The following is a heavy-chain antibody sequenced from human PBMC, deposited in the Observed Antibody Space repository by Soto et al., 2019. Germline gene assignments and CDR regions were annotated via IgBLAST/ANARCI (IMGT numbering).Heavy chain of an antibody. CDR3: ARARGVLYLMDV. J-gene: IGHJ6*02. CDR2: IIPIFGTA. D-gene: IGHD3-10*01. CDR1: GGTFSSYA. V-gene: IGHV1-69*13. Sequence: SVKVSCKASGGTFSSYAISWVRQAPGQGLEWMGGIIPIFGTANYAQRFQGRVTITADESTSTAYMELSSLRSEDTAVYYCARARGVLYLMDVWGQGTTVTVSS.